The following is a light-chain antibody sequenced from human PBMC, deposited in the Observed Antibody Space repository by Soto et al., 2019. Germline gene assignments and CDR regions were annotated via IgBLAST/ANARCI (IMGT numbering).Light chain of an antibody. J-gene: IGKJ5*01. V-gene: IGKV3-11*01. CDR3: QQRSNWPLIT. CDR1: QSVRSY. Sequence: EVLFTLYTSTLSLSPGERATLSCRASQSVRSYLAWYQQKPGQTPRLLIYDAFNRATGIPARFSGSGSGTDFTLTISSLEPEDFAVYYCQQRSNWPLITFGQGTRLEVK. CDR2: DAF.